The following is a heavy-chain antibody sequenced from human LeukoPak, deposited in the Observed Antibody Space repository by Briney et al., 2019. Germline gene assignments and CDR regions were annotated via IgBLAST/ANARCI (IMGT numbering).Heavy chain of an antibody. V-gene: IGHV4-59*08. CDR3: ARQLYYFDY. J-gene: IGHJ4*02. CDR1: GGSISNYY. CDR2: IFYSGST. Sequence: SETLSLTCTVSGGSISNYYWSWIRQPPGKGLEWVGYIFYSGSTNYIPSLKSRVTISVDTSKNQFSLKLSSVTAADTAVYYCARQLYYFDYWGQGTLVTVSS.